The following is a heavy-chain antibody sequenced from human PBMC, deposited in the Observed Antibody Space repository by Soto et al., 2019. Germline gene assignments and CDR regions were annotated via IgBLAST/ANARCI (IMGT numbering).Heavy chain of an antibody. CDR2: NIPLLNIA. V-gene: IGHV1-69*08. D-gene: IGHD5-12*01. Sequence: QVQLVQSGAEVKKPGSSVKVSCKASGGPFSNDIITWVRQAPGQGHEWMGRNIPLLNIANYAQKFQGRVTITADRSTGKAYMELNSLRSEDTAVYYCARDSPNGSTFSGYDAIDYWGQGTLVTVSS. CDR1: GGPFSNDI. CDR3: ARDSPNGSTFSGYDAIDY. J-gene: IGHJ4*02.